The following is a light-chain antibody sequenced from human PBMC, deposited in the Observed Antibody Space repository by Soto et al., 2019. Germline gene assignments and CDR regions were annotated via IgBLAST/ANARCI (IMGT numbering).Light chain of an antibody. J-gene: IGKJ3*01. CDR3: QQYGSSPRT. CDR2: GAS. V-gene: IGKV3-20*01. Sequence: EIVLTQSPGTLSLSPGERATLSCRASQSVSSSYLAWYQQKPGQAPRLLIYGASSRATGIPDRFSGSGSGTDFTLTISRLEPDDFAVYYCQQYGSSPRTFGPGTKVDLK. CDR1: QSVSSSY.